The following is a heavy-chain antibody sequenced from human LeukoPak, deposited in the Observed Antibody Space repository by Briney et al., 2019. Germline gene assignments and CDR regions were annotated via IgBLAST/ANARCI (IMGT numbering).Heavy chain of an antibody. CDR2: VSYSGSS. J-gene: IGHJ4*02. V-gene: IGHV4-59*08. CDR3: ARHARDSWHSDY. D-gene: IGHD6-13*01. Sequence: AETLSLTCTVSGGSLRGHYWSWMPEPPGKAPEGIGYVSYSGSSSDNPSLKGRLTITVDSSMTQFPLKLFPVTAADTAVYYCARHARDSWHSDYWGQGAVVTVSS. CDR1: GGSLRGHY.